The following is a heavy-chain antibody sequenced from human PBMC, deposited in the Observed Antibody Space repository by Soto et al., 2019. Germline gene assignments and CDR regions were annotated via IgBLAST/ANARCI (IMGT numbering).Heavy chain of an antibody. V-gene: IGHV4-4*02. CDR3: ARSAGWYAVHS. CDR1: GDSVSSPYY. J-gene: IGHJ4*02. Sequence: QVQLQESGPGLVKPSGTLSLTCAVSGDSVSSPYYWCWVRQPPGKGLEWIGEVFHTGTTSYNPSLGSRVTISMAKANKQFSLDLSSVTAADTAVYYCARSAGWYAVHSWGPGTLVIVSS. CDR2: VFHTGTT. D-gene: IGHD6-19*01.